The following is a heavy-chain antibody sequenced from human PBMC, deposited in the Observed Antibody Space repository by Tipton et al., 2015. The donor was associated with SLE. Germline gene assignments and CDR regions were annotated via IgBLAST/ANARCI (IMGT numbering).Heavy chain of an antibody. CDR1: GGSIISSSYY. V-gene: IGHV4-39*01. CDR2: TYYSGSP. Sequence: TLSLTCTVSGGSIISSSYYWGWIRQPPGKGLEYIGSTYYSGSPYYNPSLKSRITISVDTSKNQLSLKLNSVTAADTAVYYCARRGVGAIYWYFDPWGRGTLVTVSS. CDR3: ARRGVGAIYWYFDP. J-gene: IGHJ2*01. D-gene: IGHD1-26*01.